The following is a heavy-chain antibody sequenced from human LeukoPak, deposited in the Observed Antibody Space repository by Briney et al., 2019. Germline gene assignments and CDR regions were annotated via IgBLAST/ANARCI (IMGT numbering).Heavy chain of an antibody. CDR2: ISAYNGNT. CDR1: GYTFTSYG. Sequence: ASVKVSCKASGYTFTSYGISWVRQAPGQGLEWMGWISAYNGNTNYAQKLQGRVTMTTDTSTSTAYMELRSLRSDDTAVYYCARDRTLAVAGMSDYWGQGTLVTVSS. CDR3: ARDRTLAVAGMSDY. J-gene: IGHJ4*02. V-gene: IGHV1-18*01. D-gene: IGHD6-19*01.